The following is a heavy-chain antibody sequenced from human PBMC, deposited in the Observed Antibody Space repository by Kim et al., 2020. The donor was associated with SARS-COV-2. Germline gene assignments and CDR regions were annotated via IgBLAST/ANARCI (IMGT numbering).Heavy chain of an antibody. J-gene: IGHJ6*02. CDR1: GDSVSSNSAA. CDR2: TYYRSKWYN. Sequence: SQTLSLTCAISGDSVSSNSAAWNWIRQSPSRGLEWLGRTYYRSKWYNDYAVSVKSRITINPDTSKNQFSLQLNSVTPEDMAVYYCARESGSWYGYYYYGMDVWGQGTTVTVSS. V-gene: IGHV6-1*01. CDR3: ARESGSWYGYYYYGMDV. D-gene: IGHD6-13*01.